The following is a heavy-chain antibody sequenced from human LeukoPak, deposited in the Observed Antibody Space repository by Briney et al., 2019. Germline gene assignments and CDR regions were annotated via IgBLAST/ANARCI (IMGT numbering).Heavy chain of an antibody. Sequence: SVKVSCKASGGTFSSYGFSWVRQAPGQGLEWMGGIIPIFGTRKYAQKFQGRVMITADESTSTAYMELGSLRSEDTAVYYCARDGDYSNRYYYYYYYMDVWGKGTTVTVSS. D-gene: IGHD4-11*01. CDR2: IIPIFGTR. J-gene: IGHJ6*03. CDR1: GGTFSSYG. CDR3: ARDGDYSNRYYYYYYYMDV. V-gene: IGHV1-69*13.